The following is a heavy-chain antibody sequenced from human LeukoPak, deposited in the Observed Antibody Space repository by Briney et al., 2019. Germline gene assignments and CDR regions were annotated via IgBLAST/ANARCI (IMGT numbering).Heavy chain of an antibody. CDR1: GGTFSSYA. J-gene: IGHJ4*02. D-gene: IGHD2-15*01. V-gene: IGHV1-69*04. Sequence: GASVTVSCKASGGTFSSYAISWVRQAPGQGLEWRGRIIPILGIANYAQKFQGRVTITADKSTSTAYMELSSLRSEDTAVYYCASVEIGYCSGGSCYPRYWGQGTLVTVSS. CDR2: IIPILGIA. CDR3: ASVEIGYCSGGSCYPRY.